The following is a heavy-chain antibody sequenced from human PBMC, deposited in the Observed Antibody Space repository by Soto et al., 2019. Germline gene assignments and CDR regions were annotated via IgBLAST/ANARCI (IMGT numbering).Heavy chain of an antibody. Sequence: HPGGSLRLSCAASGFTFNNYAMSWVRQAQGKGLEWVSTFNDGPGTTYYADSVKGRFTISRDNAKNTLYLQMNSLRAEDTAVYYCAKDRGPLKRRYCTSTGCYFDDAYDVWGQGTKVTVSS. CDR3: AKDRGPLKRRYCTSTGCYFDDAYDV. CDR2: FNDGPGTT. V-gene: IGHV3-23*01. D-gene: IGHD2-2*01. CDR1: GFTFNNYA. J-gene: IGHJ3*01.